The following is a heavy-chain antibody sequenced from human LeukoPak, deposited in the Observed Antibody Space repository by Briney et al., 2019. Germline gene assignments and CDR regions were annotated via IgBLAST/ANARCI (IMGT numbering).Heavy chain of an antibody. CDR2: ISGSAGST. J-gene: IGHJ4*02. CDR3: AKDRSLDGGNSNGYFDS. V-gene: IGHV3-23*01. D-gene: IGHD4-23*01. CDR1: GFTFTDHP. Sequence: GGSLRLSCVASGFTFTDHPMNWVRQAPGKGLEWVSIISGSAGSTYYADSVKGRFTISRDNSKNTLFLQMNSLRAEDTAVYYCAKDRSLDGGNSNGYFDSWGQGTLVTVSS.